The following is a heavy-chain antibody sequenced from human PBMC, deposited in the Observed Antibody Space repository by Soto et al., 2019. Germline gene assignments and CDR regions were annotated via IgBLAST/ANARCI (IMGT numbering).Heavy chain of an antibody. J-gene: IGHJ5*02. V-gene: IGHV3-23*01. CDR2: ISGAGGNT. CDR3: AKDPVPQLLPSWWFDP. Sequence: EVQLLESGGGLVQPGGSLRLSCAASGFAFGAYAMTWVRQAPGKGLEWVSVISGAGGNTYYADSVKGRFNVSRDNSKKMLYLEMNSLRVEDTAIYYCAKDPVPQLLPSWWFDPWGQGTRVTVSS. D-gene: IGHD2-2*01. CDR1: GFAFGAYA.